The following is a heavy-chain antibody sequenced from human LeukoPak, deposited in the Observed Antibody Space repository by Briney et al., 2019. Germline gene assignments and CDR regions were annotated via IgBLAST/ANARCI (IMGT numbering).Heavy chain of an antibody. J-gene: IGHJ1*01. CDR2: INPNSGGT. CDR3: ARALYYDSSGYYSSSYYCFQH. D-gene: IGHD3-22*01. Sequence: ASVKVSCKASGYTFTSYYLHWVRQAPGQGLEWMGWINPNSGGTNYAQKFQGRVTMTRDTSISTAYMELSRLRSDDTAEYYCARALYYDSSGYYSSSYYCFQHWGQGTLVTVSS. CDR1: GYTFTSYY. V-gene: IGHV1-2*02.